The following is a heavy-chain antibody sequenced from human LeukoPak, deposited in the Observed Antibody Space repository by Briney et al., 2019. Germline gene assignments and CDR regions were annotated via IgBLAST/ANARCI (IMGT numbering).Heavy chain of an antibody. CDR2: IWYDGSKK. CDR3: AKDRGGDCSGGRCYYYYYYMDV. CDR1: GFTFSNYG. D-gene: IGHD2-15*01. Sequence: PGGSLRLSCAASGFTFSNYGKHWVRQAPGKGLEWVALIWYDGSKKYYADSVKGRFTISRDNSKNTLYLQMNTLRAEDTAVYYCAKDRGGDCSGGRCYYYYYYMDVWGKGTTVTVSS. J-gene: IGHJ6*03. V-gene: IGHV3-30*02.